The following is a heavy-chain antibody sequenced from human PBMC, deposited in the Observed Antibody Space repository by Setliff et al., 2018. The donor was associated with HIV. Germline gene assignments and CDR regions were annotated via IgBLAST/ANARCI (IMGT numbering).Heavy chain of an antibody. CDR2: INSDGSDT. V-gene: IGHV3-74*01. D-gene: IGHD2-15*01. CDR3: ARDCSGGSCYSENGLDV. CDR1: GFTFTDYI. Sequence: LRLSCAGSGFTFTDYIMHWVRQVPGKGLVWVSRINSDGSDTRYADSVKGRFTISRDNAKKSLYLQMNDLRAEDTAVYYCARDCSGGSCYSENGLDVWGQGTTVTVSS. J-gene: IGHJ6*02.